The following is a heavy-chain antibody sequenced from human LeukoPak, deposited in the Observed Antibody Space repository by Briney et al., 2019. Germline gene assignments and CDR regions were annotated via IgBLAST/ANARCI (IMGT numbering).Heavy chain of an antibody. CDR3: AKDPHSSSWPFDY. J-gene: IGHJ4*02. D-gene: IGHD6-13*01. Sequence: GGSLRLSCAASGFTFSSYAMSWVRQAPGKGLEWVSAISGSGGSTCYADSVKGRFTISRDNSKNTLYLQMNSLRAEDTAVYYCAKDPHSSSWPFDYWGQGTLVTVSS. V-gene: IGHV3-23*01. CDR2: ISGSGGST. CDR1: GFTFSSYA.